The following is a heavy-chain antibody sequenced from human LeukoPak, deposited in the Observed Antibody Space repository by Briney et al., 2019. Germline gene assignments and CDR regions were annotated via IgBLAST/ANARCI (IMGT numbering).Heavy chain of an antibody. CDR3: ARDLGYGDYDY. CDR2: IKEDGSEK. J-gene: IGHJ4*02. V-gene: IGHV3-7*01. Sequence: GGSLRLSCAASGFTFSRYWMSWVRQAPGKGLEWVANIKEDGSEKYYVDSAKGRFTISRDNAKNSLYLQMNSLRAEDAAVCYCARDLGYGDYDYWGQGTLVTVSS. CDR1: GFTFSRYW. D-gene: IGHD4-17*01.